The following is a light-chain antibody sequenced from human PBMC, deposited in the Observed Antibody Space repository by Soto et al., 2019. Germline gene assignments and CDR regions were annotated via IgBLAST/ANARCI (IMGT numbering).Light chain of an antibody. V-gene: IGKV3D-20*02. Sequence: DSVLKQSPGTLSLCPGERATLSCRASQSVSSSYLAWYQQKRGQAPSLLMYDASNRATGIPARFSGSGSVTDFTLTISSLEPEHFAVYYCQLRSNWPRTFGQGTKVDIK. CDR2: DAS. CDR1: QSVSSSY. J-gene: IGKJ1*01. CDR3: QLRSNWPRT.